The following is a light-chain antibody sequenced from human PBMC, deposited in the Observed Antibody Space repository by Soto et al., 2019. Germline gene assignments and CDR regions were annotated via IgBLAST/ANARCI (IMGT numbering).Light chain of an antibody. CDR2: GTS. Sequence: EVVLTQSPCTRSLSRGERATLSCRASGRIYSAYLGWYQQKPGQAPRLLIYGTSSRATGIPDRFSGSGSGTDFTLTISRLEPEDFAVYYCQQYGNSPITLGQGTRLEIK. V-gene: IGKV3-20*01. J-gene: IGKJ5*01. CDR1: GRIYSAY. CDR3: QQYGNSPIT.